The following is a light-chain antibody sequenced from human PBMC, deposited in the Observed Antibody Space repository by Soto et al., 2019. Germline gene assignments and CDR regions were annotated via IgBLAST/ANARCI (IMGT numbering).Light chain of an antibody. CDR3: SSYTSSSTLV. Sequence: QSALTQPASVSGSPGQSITISCAGTMRDVGAYNLVSWYQQHPGKAPKLMIYEVSNRPSGVSNRFSGSKSGNTASLTISGLQAEDEADYYCSSYTSSSTLVFGGGTQLTVL. CDR2: EVS. J-gene: IGLJ2*01. CDR1: MRDVGAYNL. V-gene: IGLV2-14*01.